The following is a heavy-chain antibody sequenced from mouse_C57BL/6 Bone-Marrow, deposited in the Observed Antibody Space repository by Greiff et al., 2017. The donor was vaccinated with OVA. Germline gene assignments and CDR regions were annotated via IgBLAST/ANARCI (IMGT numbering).Heavy chain of an antibody. CDR2: ISSGGDDI. J-gene: IGHJ3*01. CDR1: GFTFSSYA. CDR3: TREPSYYYGSGFAY. D-gene: IGHD1-1*01. V-gene: IGHV5-9-1*02. Sequence: EVMLVESGEGLVKPGGSLKLSCAASGFTFSSYAMSWVRQTPEKRLEWVAYISSGGDDIYYADTVKGRFTISRDNARNTLYLQLSSLKSEDTAMYYCTREPSYYYGSGFAYWGQGTLVTVSA.